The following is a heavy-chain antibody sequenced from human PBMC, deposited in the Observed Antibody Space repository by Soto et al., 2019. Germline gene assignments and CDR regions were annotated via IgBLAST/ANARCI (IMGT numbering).Heavy chain of an antibody. CDR1: GYTFTSYG. CDR2: ISAYNGNT. D-gene: IGHD2-15*01. CDR3: ARVGPSDIVVVVADYYGMDV. Sequence: QVQLVQSGSDVKNPGASVKVSCKASGYTFTSYGISWVRQAPGQGLEWMGWISAYNGNTNYAQKLQGRVTMTTDTSTSTAYMELRSLRSDDTAVYYCARVGPSDIVVVVADYYGMDVWGQGTTVTVSS. J-gene: IGHJ6*02. V-gene: IGHV1-18*01.